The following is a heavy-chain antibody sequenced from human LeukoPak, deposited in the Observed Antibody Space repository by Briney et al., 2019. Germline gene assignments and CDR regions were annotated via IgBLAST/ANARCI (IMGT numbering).Heavy chain of an antibody. V-gene: IGHV4-59*08. Sequence: SETLSLTCTVSGGSISSYYWSWIRQPPGKGLEWIGYIYYTGSTNYNPSLKSRVTISVDTSKNQFSLKLSSVTAADTAVYYCATSQYWEYSSGWYDYWGQGTLVTVSS. D-gene: IGHD6-19*01. J-gene: IGHJ4*02. CDR3: ATSQYWEYSSGWYDY. CDR2: IYYTGST. CDR1: GGSISSYY.